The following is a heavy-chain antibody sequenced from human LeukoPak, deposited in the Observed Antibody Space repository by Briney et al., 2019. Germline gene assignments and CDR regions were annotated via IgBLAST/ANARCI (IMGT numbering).Heavy chain of an antibody. V-gene: IGHV3-30*02. J-gene: IGHJ4*02. CDR2: IRYDGSNK. CDR3: AKDLDRSYYYFDY. D-gene: IGHD1-26*01. CDR1: GFTVSSNY. Sequence: PGGSLRLSCAASGFTVSSNYMSWVRQAPGKGLEWVAFIRYDGSNKYYADSVKGRFTISRDNSKNTLYLQMNSLRAEDTAVYYCAKDLDRSYYYFDYWGQGTLVTVSS.